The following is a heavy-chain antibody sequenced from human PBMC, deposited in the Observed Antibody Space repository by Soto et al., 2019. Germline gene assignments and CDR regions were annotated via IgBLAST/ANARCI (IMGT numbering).Heavy chain of an antibody. D-gene: IGHD3-10*01. CDR1: GFTVSINF. Sequence: PGGSLRLSCAASGFTVSINFMSWVRQAPGKGLEWVSVIYSGGSTYYADSVKGRFTISRDNSKNTLYLQMNSLRAEDTAVYYCARDRRYYGSGSYSPYYYYYYMDVWGKGTTVTVSS. J-gene: IGHJ6*03. CDR2: IYSGGST. V-gene: IGHV3-66*01. CDR3: ARDRRYYGSGSYSPYYYYYYMDV.